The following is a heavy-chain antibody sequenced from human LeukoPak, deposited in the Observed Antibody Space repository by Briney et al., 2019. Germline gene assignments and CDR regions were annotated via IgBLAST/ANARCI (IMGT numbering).Heavy chain of an antibody. J-gene: IGHJ1*01. CDR1: GFTFSTYW. Sequence: GGSLRLSCAASGFTFSTYWMSWVRQALGKGLEWVANIKQDGSEKYYVDSVKGRFTISRDNAKNSLYLQMNSLRAEDTAVFYCAIGYCSGGTCYSAIFQHWGQGILVTVSS. CDR2: IKQDGSEK. CDR3: AIGYCSGGTCYSAIFQH. V-gene: IGHV3-7*01. D-gene: IGHD2-15*01.